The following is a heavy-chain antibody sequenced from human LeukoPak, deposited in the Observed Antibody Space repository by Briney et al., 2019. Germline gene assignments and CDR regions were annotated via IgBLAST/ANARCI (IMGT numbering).Heavy chain of an antibody. D-gene: IGHD6-19*01. CDR1: GYTFTGYY. V-gene: IGHV1-2*02. J-gene: IGHJ3*02. Sequence: GASVKVSCKASGYTFTGYYMHWVRQAPGQGLEGMGGINPNSGGTNYAQKFQGRVTMTRDTSISTAYMELSRLRSDDTAVYYCARDNPGYSSGWYVAFDIWGQGTMVTVSS. CDR2: INPNSGGT. CDR3: ARDNPGYSSGWYVAFDI.